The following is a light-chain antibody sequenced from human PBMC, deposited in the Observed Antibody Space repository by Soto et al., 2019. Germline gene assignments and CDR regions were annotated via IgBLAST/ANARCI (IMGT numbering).Light chain of an antibody. V-gene: IGKV3-15*01. CDR3: QQYNNWPHT. J-gene: IGKJ2*01. Sequence: EIVMTQSPATLSVSPGERVTLSCRASQSVSSKLAWFQQKPGQAPRLLIYFASTRATGIPARFSGSGSGTEFTLTISSLQSEDFAVYYCQQYNNWPHTFGQGTKLEIK. CDR2: FAS. CDR1: QSVSSK.